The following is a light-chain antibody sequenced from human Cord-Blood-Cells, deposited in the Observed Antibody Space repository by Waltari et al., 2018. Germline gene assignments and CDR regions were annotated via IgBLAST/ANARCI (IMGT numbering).Light chain of an antibody. CDR2: AAS. V-gene: IGKV1-39*01. CDR3: QQYNSNPPS. J-gene: IGKJ2*01. CDR1: QGISNY. Sequence: TQAPSSLSSSFRGQSTITCRASQGISNYLNWFQQKPGKAPKLLIYAASSLQSGVPSRFSGSGSGTDFTLTISSLQPEDFATYYCQQYNSNPPSFGQGTKLEIK.